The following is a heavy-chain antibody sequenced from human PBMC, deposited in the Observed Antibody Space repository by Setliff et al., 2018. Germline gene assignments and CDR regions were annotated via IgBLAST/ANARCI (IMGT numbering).Heavy chain of an antibody. J-gene: IGHJ1*01. V-gene: IGHV3-23*01. D-gene: IGHD6-19*01. Sequence: PGGSLSLSCAASGFTFSSYAMSWVRQAPGKGLEWVSAISGSGGSTYYADSVKGRFTISKDNSKNTLYLQMNSLRAEDTAVYYCAKDSSGWPHSLISYLQHWGQGTQVTVSS. CDR1: GFTFSSYA. CDR2: ISGSGGST. CDR3: AKDSSGWPHSLISYLQH.